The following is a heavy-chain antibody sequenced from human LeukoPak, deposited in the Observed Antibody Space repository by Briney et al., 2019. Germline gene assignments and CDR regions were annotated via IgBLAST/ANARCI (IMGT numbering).Heavy chain of an antibody. CDR1: GFTFSSYA. J-gene: IGHJ4*02. CDR2: ISGSGGST. D-gene: IGHD2-2*01. V-gene: IGHV3-23*01. CDR3: AKVVVLFPYCSSTSCAEREHDY. Sequence: PGGSLRLSCAASGFTFSSYAMSWVRQAPGKGLEWVSAISGSGGSTYYADSVKGRFTISRDNSKNTLYLQMNSLRAEDTAVYYCAKVVVLFPYCSSTSCAEREHDYWGQGALVTVSS.